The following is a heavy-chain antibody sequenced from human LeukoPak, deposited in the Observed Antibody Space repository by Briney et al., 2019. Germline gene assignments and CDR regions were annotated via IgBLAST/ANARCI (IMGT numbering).Heavy chain of an antibody. V-gene: IGHV4-59*01. CDR2: IYYSGST. CDR3: ARFSGPAGFDY. Sequence: SETLSLTCTVSGGSISSYYWSRIRQPPGKGLEWIGYIYYSGSTNYNPSLKSRVTISVDTSKNQFSLKLSSVTAADTAVYYCARFSGPAGFDYWGQGTLVTVSS. CDR1: GGSISSYY. D-gene: IGHD6-19*01. J-gene: IGHJ4*02.